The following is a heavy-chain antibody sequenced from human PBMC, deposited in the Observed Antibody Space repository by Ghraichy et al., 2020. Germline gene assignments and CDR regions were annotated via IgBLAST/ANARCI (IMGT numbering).Heavy chain of an antibody. D-gene: IGHD1-14*01. CDR3: ASVQGTFNWFDP. CDR2: IYYSGST. V-gene: IGHV4-39*01. J-gene: IGHJ5*02. CDR1: GGSISSSSYY. Sequence: SETLSLTCTVSGGSISSSSYYWRWIRQPPGKGLEWIGSIYYSGSTYYNPSLKSRVTISVDTSKNQFSLKLSSVTAADTAVYYCASVQGTFNWFDPWGQGTLVTVSS.